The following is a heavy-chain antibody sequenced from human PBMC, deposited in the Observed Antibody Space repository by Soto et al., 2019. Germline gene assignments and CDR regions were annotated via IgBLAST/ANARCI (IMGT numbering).Heavy chain of an antibody. Sequence: GGSLRLSCAASGFTFSSYAMSWVRQAPGKGLEWVSAISGSGGSTYYADSVKGRFTISRDNSKNTLYLQMNSLRAEDTAVYYCAKDPFNYYDSSGYYGYFDYWGQGTLVTAPQ. CDR1: GFTFSSYA. V-gene: IGHV3-23*01. CDR2: ISGSGGST. CDR3: AKDPFNYYDSSGYYGYFDY. J-gene: IGHJ4*02. D-gene: IGHD3-22*01.